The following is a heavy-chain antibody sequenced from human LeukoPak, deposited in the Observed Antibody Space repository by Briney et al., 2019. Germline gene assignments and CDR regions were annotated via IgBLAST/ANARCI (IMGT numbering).Heavy chain of an antibody. CDR1: GFTFSSYW. Sequence: PGGSLRLSCAASGFTFSSYWMHWVRQAPGKGLVWVSRINSDGSSTSYADSVKGRFTISRDNAKNTLYLQMNSLRAEDTALYYCAKAPGPVPAASNFDYWGQGTLVTVSS. J-gene: IGHJ4*02. V-gene: IGHV3-74*01. D-gene: IGHD2-2*01. CDR3: AKAPGPVPAASNFDY. CDR2: INSDGSST.